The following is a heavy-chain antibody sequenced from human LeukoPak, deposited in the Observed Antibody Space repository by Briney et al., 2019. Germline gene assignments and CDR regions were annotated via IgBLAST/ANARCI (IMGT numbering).Heavy chain of an antibody. D-gene: IGHD6-19*01. CDR1: GGSIRSYY. J-gene: IGHJ4*02. Sequence: PSETLSLTCTVSGGSIRSYYWSWIRQPPGKGLEWIGYIYYSGSTNYNPSLKSRVTISVDTSKNQFSLKLSSVTAADTVVYYCARASTVAGIDYWGQGTLVTVSS. CDR2: IYYSGST. CDR3: ARASTVAGIDY. V-gene: IGHV4-59*01.